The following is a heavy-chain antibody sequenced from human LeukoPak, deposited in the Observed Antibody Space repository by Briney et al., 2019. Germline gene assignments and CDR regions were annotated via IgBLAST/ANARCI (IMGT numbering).Heavy chain of an antibody. CDR3: ARFAAGGSYYYYMDV. V-gene: IGHV3-30*02. CDR2: IRYDGSPK. CDR1: GFTFTNYG. J-gene: IGHJ6*03. Sequence: GGSLRLSCTASGFTFTNYGMHWVRQAPGKGLEWVAFIRYDGSPKYYADSVKGRFTISRDNAKNSLYLQMNSLRADDTAVYYCARFAAGGSYYYYMDVWGKGTTVTVSS. D-gene: IGHD3-10*01.